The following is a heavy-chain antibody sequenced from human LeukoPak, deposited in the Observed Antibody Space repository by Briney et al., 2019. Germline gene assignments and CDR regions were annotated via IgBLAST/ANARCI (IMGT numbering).Heavy chain of an antibody. Sequence: GGSLRLSCAASGFTFSIYEMNWVRQAPGKGLEWVSSSSGSTIYYADSVKGRFTISRDNAKNSLYLLMNSLRAEDTAIYYCAREDSSGLDYWGQGTLVTVSS. V-gene: IGHV3-48*03. D-gene: IGHD6-19*01. J-gene: IGHJ4*02. CDR2: SSSGSTI. CDR1: GFTFSIYE. CDR3: AREDSSGLDY.